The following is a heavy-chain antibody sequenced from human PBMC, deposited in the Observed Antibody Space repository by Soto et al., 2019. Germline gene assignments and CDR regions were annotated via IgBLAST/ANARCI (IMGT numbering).Heavy chain of an antibody. CDR3: APGGSCGSG. CDR2: IYSGGST. V-gene: IGHV3-66*01. D-gene: IGHD6-19*01. Sequence: EVQLVESGGGLVQPGGSLRLSCAASGFTVSSSYMTWVRQAPGKGLEWVSVIYSGGSTYYADSVTGRFTISRDNSKNRVYLQMNNLRAEDTSVYYCAPGGSCGSGWGQGTLVTFCS. CDR1: GFTVSSSY. J-gene: IGHJ4*02.